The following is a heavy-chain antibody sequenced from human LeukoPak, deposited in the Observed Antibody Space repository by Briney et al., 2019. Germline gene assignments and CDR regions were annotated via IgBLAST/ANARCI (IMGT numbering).Heavy chain of an antibody. CDR2: ISGSGGST. J-gene: IGHJ5*02. CDR3: AKRLLVPAARGGGEWFDP. CDR1: GFTFSSYA. D-gene: IGHD2-2*01. V-gene: IGHV3-23*01. Sequence: PGGSLRLSYAASGFTFSSYAMSWVRQAPGKGLEWVSAISGSGGSTYYADSVKGRFTISRDNSKNTLYLQMNSLRAEDTAVYYCAKRLLVPAARGGGEWFDPWGQGTLVTVSS.